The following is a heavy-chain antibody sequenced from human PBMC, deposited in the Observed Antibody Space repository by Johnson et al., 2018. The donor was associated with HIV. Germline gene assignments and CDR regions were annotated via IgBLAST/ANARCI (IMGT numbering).Heavy chain of an antibody. CDR3: ARAPRPDAFDI. V-gene: IGHV3-64*01. Sequence: VQLVESGGGLVQPGGSLRLSCAASGFTFSSYAMHWVRQAPGKGLEYVSAISSDGGSSYSANSVKGRFTISSDNSKNTLYLQMNSLRAEDTAVYYCARAPRPDAFDIWGQGTMVTVSS. J-gene: IGHJ3*02. CDR1: GFTFSSYA. CDR2: ISSDGGSS.